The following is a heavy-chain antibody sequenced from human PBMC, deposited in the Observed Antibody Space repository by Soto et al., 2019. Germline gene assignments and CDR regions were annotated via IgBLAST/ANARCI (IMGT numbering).Heavy chain of an antibody. CDR2: MNPNSGNT. CDR3: ARVVRQWLVRDYYYGMDV. D-gene: IGHD6-19*01. V-gene: IGHV1-8*01. CDR1: GYTFTSYD. J-gene: IGHJ6*02. Sequence: QVQLVQSGAEVKKPGASVKVSCKASGYTFTSYDINWVRQATGQGLEWLGWMNPNSGNTGYAQKCQGRVTRTRNTSISTAYMELSSLRSEDTAGYYCARVVRQWLVRDYYYGMDVWGQGTTVTGSS.